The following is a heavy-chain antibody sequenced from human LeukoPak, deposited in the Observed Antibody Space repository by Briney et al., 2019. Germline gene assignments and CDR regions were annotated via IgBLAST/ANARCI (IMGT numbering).Heavy chain of an antibody. CDR1: GFIFSSYW. V-gene: IGHV3-7*01. CDR2: IKQDGSNK. Sequence: GGSLRLSCAASGFIFSSYWMSWVRQAPGKGLEWVANIKQDGSNKYYADSVKGRFTISRDNSKNTLYLQMNSLRAEDTAVYYCAKDRARYGSYYYYMDVWGKGTTVTVSS. J-gene: IGHJ6*03. D-gene: IGHD6-13*01. CDR3: AKDRARYGSYYYYMDV.